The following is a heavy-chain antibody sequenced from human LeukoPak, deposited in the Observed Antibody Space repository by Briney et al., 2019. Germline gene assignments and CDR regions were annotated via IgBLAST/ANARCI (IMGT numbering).Heavy chain of an antibody. CDR2: IYYSGST. J-gene: IGHJ4*02. D-gene: IGHD2-2*01. V-gene: IGHV4-30-4*01. CDR3: ARALGYCSSTSCYPDY. Sequence: PSQTLSLTCTVSGGSISSGDYYWRWIRQPPGKGLEWIVYIYYSGSTYYNPSLKSRVTISVDTSKNQFSLKLSSVTAADTAVYYCARALGYCSSTSCYPDYWGQGTLVTVSS. CDR1: GGSISSGDYY.